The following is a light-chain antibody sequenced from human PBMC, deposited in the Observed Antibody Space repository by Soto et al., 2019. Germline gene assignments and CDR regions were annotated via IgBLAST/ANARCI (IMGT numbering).Light chain of an antibody. V-gene: IGKV3-20*01. CDR3: QHYGSSSLFT. CDR2: GAS. CDR1: QSISSSY. J-gene: IGKJ3*01. Sequence: EIVLTQSPGTLSLSPGERATLSCRASQSISSSYLAWYQQKPGQAPRLLIYGASGRATDIPDRFSGSGAGKDFTLTISRLEPDDFAVYYCQHYGSSSLFTFGPWTKVDIK.